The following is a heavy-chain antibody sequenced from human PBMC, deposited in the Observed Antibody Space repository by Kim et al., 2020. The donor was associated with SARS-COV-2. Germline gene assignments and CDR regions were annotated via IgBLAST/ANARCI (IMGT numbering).Heavy chain of an antibody. CDR1: LFTFIIKV. J-gene: IGHJ6*03. CDR3: ARGKGGYAMRRYSSYYM. D-gene: IGHD5-12*01. V-gene: IGHV3-33*01. Sequence: GVSLRLSCAASLFTFIIKVMPWVSQAPGKGLVWVAVIWYDGSNKYYADSVKGRFTISSDNSKNTLYLQMNSLRAEDTAVFYCARGKGGYAMRRYSSYYM. CDR2: IWYDGSNK.